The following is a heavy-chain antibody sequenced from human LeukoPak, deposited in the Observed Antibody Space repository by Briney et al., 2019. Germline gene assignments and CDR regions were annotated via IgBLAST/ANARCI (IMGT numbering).Heavy chain of an antibody. V-gene: IGHV3-74*01. CDR2: INGDGSVT. CDR3: ASPAYCGGDCYGAFDM. CDR1: GFTFNNNW. J-gene: IGHJ3*02. Sequence: AGSLRLTCAASGFTFNNNWLHWVRHAQGKGKVWVSHINGDGSVTGYADSVKGRFTVSRDNARDTLYVQMHSLRAEDTAVYYCASPAYCGGDCYGAFDMWGQGTMVTVSS. D-gene: IGHD2-21*02.